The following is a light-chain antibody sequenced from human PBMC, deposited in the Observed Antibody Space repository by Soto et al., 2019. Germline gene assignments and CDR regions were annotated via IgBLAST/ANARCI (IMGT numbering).Light chain of an antibody. CDR1: NSDIGGYDY. V-gene: IGLV2-14*03. CDR3: SSYTDTGTLVV. CDR2: DVN. Sequence: QSALTQPASVSGSPGQSITVSCTGSNSDIGGYDYVSWYQQHPGKAPKLIIYDVNNWPSGVSSRFAGSKSGNTASLTISGLQAEDEANYYCSSYTDTGTLVVFGGGTKVTVL. J-gene: IGLJ2*01.